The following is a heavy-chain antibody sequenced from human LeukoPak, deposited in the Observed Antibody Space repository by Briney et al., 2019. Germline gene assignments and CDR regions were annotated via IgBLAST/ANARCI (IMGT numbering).Heavy chain of an antibody. D-gene: IGHD3-10*02. V-gene: IGHV3-48*03. CDR3: AELGITMIGGV. CDR1: GFIFGAYE. J-gene: IGHJ6*04. Sequence: PGGSLRLSCAASGFIFGAYEMNWVRQAPGKGLEWLSYISSSGVTIYYADSVKGRFTISRDNAKNSLHLQMNSLRAEDTAVYYCAELGITMIGGVWGKGTTVTISS. CDR2: ISSSGVTI.